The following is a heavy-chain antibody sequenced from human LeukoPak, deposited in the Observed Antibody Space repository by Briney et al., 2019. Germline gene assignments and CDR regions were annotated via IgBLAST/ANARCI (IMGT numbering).Heavy chain of an antibody. D-gene: IGHD6-13*01. CDR3: ARDRRDSSSWYIHYYYYYMDV. CDR2: VNQGGTEK. J-gene: IGHJ6*03. Sequence: PGGSLRLSCAASGFTFSSQWMSWVRQAPGKGLEWVANVNQGGTEKYYVDSVKGRFTISRDNAENSLYLQMNSLRAEDTAVYYCARDRRDSSSWYIHYYYYYMDVWGKGTTVTVPS. V-gene: IGHV3-7*01. CDR1: GFTFSSQW.